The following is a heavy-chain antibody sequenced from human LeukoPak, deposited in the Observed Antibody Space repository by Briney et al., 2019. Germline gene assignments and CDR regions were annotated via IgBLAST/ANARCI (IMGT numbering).Heavy chain of an antibody. CDR2: FDPEDGET. CDR1: GYTLTELS. J-gene: IGHJ6*02. Sequence: ASVKVSCKVSGYTLTELSMHWVRQAPGKGLEWMGGFDPEDGETIYAQKFQGRVTMTEDTFTDTAYMELSSLRSEDTAVYYCATDTPDYYGMDVWGQGTTVTVSS. V-gene: IGHV1-24*01. CDR3: ATDTPDYYGMDV.